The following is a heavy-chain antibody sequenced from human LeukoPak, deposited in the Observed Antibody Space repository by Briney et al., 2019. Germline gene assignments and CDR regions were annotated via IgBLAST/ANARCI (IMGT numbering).Heavy chain of an antibody. CDR3: ARDKYYDRYFDS. CDR1: GFTLNSNW. D-gene: IGHD3-22*01. V-gene: IGHV3-7*01. J-gene: IGHJ4*02. CDR2: IKQDGSEK. Sequence: TGGSLRLSCVASGFTLNSNWMSWVRQAPGKGLEWVANIKQDGSEKYYVDSVKGRFTISRDNTKNSLSLQMNSLRAEDTAVYYCARDKYYDRYFDSWGQGTLVTVSS.